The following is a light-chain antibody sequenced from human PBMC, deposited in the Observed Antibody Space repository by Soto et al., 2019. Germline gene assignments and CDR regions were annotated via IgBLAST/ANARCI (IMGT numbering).Light chain of an antibody. CDR2: DAS. V-gene: IGKV3-20*01. J-gene: IGKJ4*01. CDR1: QSVSSSY. CDR3: QEFSSYPIT. Sequence: AALAVSPGKKATLAWRASQSVSSSYLAWYQQKPGQAPRLLIYDASSRATGIPDRFSGGGSGTDFTLTISRLEPEDFVVYYCQEFSSYPITFGGGTKVDIK.